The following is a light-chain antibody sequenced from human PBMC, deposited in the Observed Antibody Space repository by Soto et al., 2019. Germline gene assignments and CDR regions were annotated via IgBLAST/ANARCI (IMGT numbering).Light chain of an antibody. Sequence: ESVLTQSPGTLSLSPGERATLSCRASQSVSSNYLAWYQQKPGQAPRLLIYGASTRATGIPDRFSGSGSGTDFTLTISRLEPEDFAVYYCQQYGSSGTFGQGTKADIK. CDR3: QQYGSSGT. CDR2: GAS. V-gene: IGKV3-20*01. J-gene: IGKJ1*01. CDR1: QSVSSNY.